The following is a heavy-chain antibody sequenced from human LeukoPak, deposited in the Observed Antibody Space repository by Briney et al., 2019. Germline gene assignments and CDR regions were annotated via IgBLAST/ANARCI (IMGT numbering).Heavy chain of an antibody. CDR2: IYHSGNT. Sequence: SQTLSLPCTVSRHSISSGDYYWSWIRQPPGKGLEWIGYIYHSGNTYYNPSLKSRPTISVDTPRNQFSLKLRSVTAADTAVYYCARGGTRITIVGVVINDFDYWGQGTLVTISS. D-gene: IGHD3-3*01. V-gene: IGHV4-30-4*08. CDR1: RHSISSGDYY. CDR3: ARGGTRITIVGVVINDFDY. J-gene: IGHJ4*02.